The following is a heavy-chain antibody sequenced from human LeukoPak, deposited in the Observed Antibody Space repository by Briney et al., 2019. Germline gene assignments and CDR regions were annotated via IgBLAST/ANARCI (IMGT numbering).Heavy chain of an antibody. CDR2: IYYSGST. CDR3: ARHVGQQLIFHYYGLDV. J-gene: IGHJ6*02. Sequence: SETLSLTCTVSGGSISSSSYYWGWIRQPPGKGLEWIGIIYYSGSTYYSPSLKSRVTISVDTSKNQFSLRLNSVTAADTAVYYCARHVGQQLIFHYYGLDVWGQGTTVTVSS. CDR1: GGSISSSSYY. D-gene: IGHD6-13*01. V-gene: IGHV4-39*01.